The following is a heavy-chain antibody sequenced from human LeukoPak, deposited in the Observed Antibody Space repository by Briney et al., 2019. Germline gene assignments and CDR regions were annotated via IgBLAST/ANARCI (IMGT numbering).Heavy chain of an antibody. CDR2: INHSGST. D-gene: IGHD5-18*01. J-gene: IGHJ4*02. V-gene: IGHV4-34*01. CDR1: GGSFSGYY. CDR3: ARDRRGYSYGYASPVFDY. Sequence: SETLSLTCAVYGGSFSGYYWSWIRQPPVKGLEWIGEINHSGSTNYNPSLKSRVTISVDTSKNQFSLKLSSVTAADTAVYYCARDRRGYSYGYASPVFDYWGQGTLVTVSS.